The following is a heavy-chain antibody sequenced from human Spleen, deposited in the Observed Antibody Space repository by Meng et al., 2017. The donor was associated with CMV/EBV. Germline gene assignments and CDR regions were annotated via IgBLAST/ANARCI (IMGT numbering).Heavy chain of an antibody. CDR1: GCAFSGYY. J-gene: IGHJ5*02. CDR2: IIPVLGVA. Sequence: KTSGCAFSGYYRHWVRQAPGQGLEGMGGIIPVLGVAESAQKFQDRVTITADKSTSTAYMELRSLSSEDTAVYYCARGPFSPPGWFDPWGQGTLVTVSS. V-gene: IGHV1-69*10. CDR3: ARGPFSPPGWFDP.